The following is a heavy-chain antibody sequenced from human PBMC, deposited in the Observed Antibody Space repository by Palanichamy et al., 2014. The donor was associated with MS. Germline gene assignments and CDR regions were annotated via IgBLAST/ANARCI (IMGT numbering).Heavy chain of an antibody. D-gene: IGHD4-17*01. CDR3: ARDLHDYVFDY. Sequence: TXLLKSRVTISVDTSKNQFSLKLSSVTAADTAVYYCARDLHDYVFDYWGQGTLVTVSS. J-gene: IGHJ4*02. V-gene: IGHV4-59*01.